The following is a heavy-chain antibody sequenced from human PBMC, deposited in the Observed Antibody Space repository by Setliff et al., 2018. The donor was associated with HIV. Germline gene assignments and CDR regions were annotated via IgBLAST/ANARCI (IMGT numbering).Heavy chain of an antibody. J-gene: IGHJ5*02. Sequence: SETLSLTCTVSGASISSGGYYWSWIRRHPGRGLEFIGYIYYTGNTYYSPSLESRVVISVDTSKNQFSLRLTSVTAADTAFYYCARVSRLHPFDPWGQGVLVTAPQ. V-gene: IGHV4-31*03. CDR2: IYYTGNT. CDR3: ARVSRLHPFDP. CDR1: GASISSGGYY. D-gene: IGHD2-15*01.